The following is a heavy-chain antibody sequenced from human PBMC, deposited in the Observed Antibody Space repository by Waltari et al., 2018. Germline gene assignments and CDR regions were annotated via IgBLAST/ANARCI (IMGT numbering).Heavy chain of an antibody. CDR1: GGSISSSSYY. J-gene: IGHJ6*03. CDR3: ARESIVRNSSWYRYYYYYMDV. CDR2: IYYSGST. D-gene: IGHD6-13*01. V-gene: IGHV4-39*07. Sequence: QLQLQESGPGLVKPSETLSLTCTVSGGSISSSSYYWGWIRQPPGKGLEWIGSIYYSGSTYYNPSLKSRVTISVDTSKNQFSLKLSSVTAADTAVYYCARESIVRNSSWYRYYYYYMDVWGKGTTVTVSS.